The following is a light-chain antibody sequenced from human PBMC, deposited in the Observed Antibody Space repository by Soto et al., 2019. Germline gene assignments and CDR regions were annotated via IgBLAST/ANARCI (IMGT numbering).Light chain of an antibody. CDR3: SSYTTSSTWV. J-gene: IGLJ3*02. CDR2: EVS. V-gene: IGLV2-14*01. CDR1: SSDVGGYNY. Sequence: QSVLTQPASVSGSPGQSITISCTGTSSDVGGYNYVSWYRQHPGKAPELMIYEVSNRPSGVSIRFSGSKSDNTASLTISGLQAEDEADYYCSSYTTSSTWVFGGGTKVTVL.